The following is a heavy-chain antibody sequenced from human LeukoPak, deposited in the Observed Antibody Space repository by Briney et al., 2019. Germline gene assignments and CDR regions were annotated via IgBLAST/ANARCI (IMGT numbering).Heavy chain of an antibody. V-gene: IGHV3-11*05. CDR3: ARDYDILSGYYRGGFDY. D-gene: IGHD3-9*01. CDR2: ITSSSSDT. J-gene: IGHJ4*02. CDR1: RFTFSDYY. Sequence: GGTLRLTCAASRFTFSDYYMSWIPQAPGKGLKGISYITSSSSDTNHADPVRGRFTISRDNAKKSLYLQMNSLRAEDTAVYYCARDYDILSGYYRGGFDYWGQGTLVTVSS.